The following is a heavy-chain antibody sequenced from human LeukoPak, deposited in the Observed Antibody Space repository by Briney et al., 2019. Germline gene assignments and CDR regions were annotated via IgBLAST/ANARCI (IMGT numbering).Heavy chain of an antibody. D-gene: IGHD6-19*01. Sequence: GASVKVSCKASGGTFSSYAISWVRRAPGQGLEWMGRINPNSGGTIYAQKFQGRVTMTEDTSTDTAYMELSSLRSEDTAVYYCATPPYSSGWSPFDYWGQGTLVTVSS. CDR2: INPNSGGT. J-gene: IGHJ4*02. V-gene: IGHV1-69*10. CDR3: ATPPYSSGWSPFDY. CDR1: GGTFSSYA.